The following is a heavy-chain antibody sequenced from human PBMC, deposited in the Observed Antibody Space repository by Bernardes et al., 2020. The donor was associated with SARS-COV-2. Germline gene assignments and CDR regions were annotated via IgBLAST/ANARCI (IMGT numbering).Heavy chain of an antibody. CDR3: VRHQPNYFYFYGMDV. J-gene: IGHJ6*02. Sequence: RGSLRLSCAASGFTFRPYWLTSVCQDPGQWLAWVATIKKDVSEKYYVDSVKGRFTISRDNAKNSVYLQMSSLRAGDTAVYYCVRHQPNYFYFYGMDVWGQGTTVTVSS. CDR2: IKKDVSEK. CDR1: GFTFRPYW. V-gene: IGHV3-7*01.